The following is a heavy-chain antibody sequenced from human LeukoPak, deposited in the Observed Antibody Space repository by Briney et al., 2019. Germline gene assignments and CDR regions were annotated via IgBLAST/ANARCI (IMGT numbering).Heavy chain of an antibody. CDR2: IKLDGSEK. V-gene: IGHV3-7*01. Sequence: GGSLRLSCAASGFTFSSYWMSWVRQAPEKGLEWVATIKLDGSEKYHVDSMKGRLTISRDNAKNSLHLQMNSLRAEDTAVYYCARDRSDILTGYNDAFDIWGQGTMVTVSS. J-gene: IGHJ3*02. CDR1: GFTFSSYW. CDR3: ARDRSDILTGYNDAFDI. D-gene: IGHD3-9*01.